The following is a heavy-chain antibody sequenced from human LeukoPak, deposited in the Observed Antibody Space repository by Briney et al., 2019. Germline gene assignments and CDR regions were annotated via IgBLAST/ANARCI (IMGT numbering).Heavy chain of an antibody. CDR1: GYTFTSYY. CDR2: INPSGGST. V-gene: IGHV1-46*01. D-gene: IGHD6-13*01. CDR3: ARVVEEAAATNYYYYYMDV. Sequence: ASVKVSCKASGYTFTSYYMHWVRQAPGQGLEWMGIINPSGGSTSYAQKFQGRVTMTRDMSTSTVYMELSSLRSEDTAVYYCARVVEEAAATNYYYYYMDVWGKGTTVTISS. J-gene: IGHJ6*03.